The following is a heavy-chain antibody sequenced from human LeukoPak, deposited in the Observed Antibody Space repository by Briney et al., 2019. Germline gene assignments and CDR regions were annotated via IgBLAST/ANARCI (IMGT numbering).Heavy chain of an antibody. CDR1: GFTFSSYA. V-gene: IGHV3-23*01. CDR3: AKADGSGTYYTRPSDY. CDR2: TSGSAINT. J-gene: IGHJ4*02. D-gene: IGHD3-10*01. Sequence: GGSLTLSCAASGFTFSSYAMSWVRQAPGKGLEWVSGTSGSAINTYYADSVKGRFTISRDNSQNTLYLQMSNLRAEDSAVYYCAKADGSGTYYTRPSDYWGQGTLVTVSS.